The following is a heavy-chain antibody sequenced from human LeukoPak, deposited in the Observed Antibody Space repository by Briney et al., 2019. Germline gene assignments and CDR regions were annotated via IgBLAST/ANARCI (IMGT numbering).Heavy chain of an antibody. D-gene: IGHD3-10*01. Sequence: PGGSLRLSCAASGFTVSSNYMSWVRQAPGKGLEWVSVIYSGGSTYYADSVKGRFTISRDNSKNTLYLQMNSLRAEDTAVYYCAKDVAGLVRGVPNWGQGTLVTVSS. J-gene: IGHJ4*02. CDR1: GFTVSSNY. CDR3: AKDVAGLVRGVPN. CDR2: IYSGGST. V-gene: IGHV3-66*01.